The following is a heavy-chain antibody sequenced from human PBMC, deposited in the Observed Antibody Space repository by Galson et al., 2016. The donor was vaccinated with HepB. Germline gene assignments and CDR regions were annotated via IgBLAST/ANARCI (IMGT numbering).Heavy chain of an antibody. CDR2: VYYSGST. CDR3: ARMRSLRSWFDP. V-gene: IGHV4-61*01. CDR1: GGSVSSGIYY. J-gene: IGHJ5*02. Sequence: SETLSLTCTVSGGSVSSGIYYWSWIRQPPGKGLEWIGYVYYSGSTNYNPSLKSRVTVLVDTSKNQFSLKLSSVTAADTATYYCARMRSLRSWFDPWGQGILVTVSS.